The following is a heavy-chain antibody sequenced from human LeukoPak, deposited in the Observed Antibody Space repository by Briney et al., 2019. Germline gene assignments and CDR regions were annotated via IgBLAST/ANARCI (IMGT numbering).Heavy chain of an antibody. D-gene: IGHD3-22*01. CDR3: ASENFYDSRGYSNPSFDY. CDR1: GGSVSSSGHY. V-gene: IGHV4-39*07. J-gene: IGHJ4*02. Sequence: SETLSLTCTVSGGSVSSSGHYWAWIRQPPGKGLEWIGSIFYDGTTYYNPSLKTRVTMSVDTSKNQFSLRLRSVTAADTAVYYCASENFYDSRGYSNPSFDYWGQGLLVTASS. CDR2: IFYDGTT.